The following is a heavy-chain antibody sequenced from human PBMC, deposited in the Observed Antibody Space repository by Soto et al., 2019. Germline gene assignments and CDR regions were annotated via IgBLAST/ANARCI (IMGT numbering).Heavy chain of an antibody. D-gene: IGHD6-13*01. CDR3: ARKYSSCWYVWWFDP. CDR2: IYYSGST. CDR1: GGSISSGGYY. Sequence: QVQLQESGPGLVKPSQTLSLTCTVSGGSISSGGYYWSWIRQHPGKGLEWIGYIYYSGSTYYNPSLKSRVTISVDTSKNQFSLKLSSVTAADTAVYYCARKYSSCWYVWWFDPWGQGTLVTVSS. J-gene: IGHJ5*02. V-gene: IGHV4-31*03.